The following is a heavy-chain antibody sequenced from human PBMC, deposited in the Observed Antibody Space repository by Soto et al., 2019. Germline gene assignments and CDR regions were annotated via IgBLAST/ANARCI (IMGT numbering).Heavy chain of an antibody. CDR3: ARFFSPYYYGSGSYPHFDY. J-gene: IGHJ4*02. V-gene: IGHV1-2*02. Sequence: ASVKVSCKASGYTFTGYYMHWVRQAPGQGLEWMGWINPNSGGTNYAQKFQGRVTMTRDTSISTAYMELSRLRSDDTAVYYCARFFSPYYYGSGSYPHFDYWGQGTLVTVSS. CDR2: INPNSGGT. D-gene: IGHD3-10*01. CDR1: GYTFTGYY.